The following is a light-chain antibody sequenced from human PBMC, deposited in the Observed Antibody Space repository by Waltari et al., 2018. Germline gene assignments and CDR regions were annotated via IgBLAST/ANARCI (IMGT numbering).Light chain of an antibody. CDR2: AAS. Sequence: DIQMTQSPSSLSAFVGDRVTITCWASQSITNYLNWYQEKPGKAPKLLIYAASGLQGGVPSRFSGSGSGTDFTLTISSLQAEDFATYYCQQSYSTPYTFGQGTKLEIK. J-gene: IGKJ2*01. CDR3: QQSYSTPYT. V-gene: IGKV1-39*01. CDR1: QSITNY.